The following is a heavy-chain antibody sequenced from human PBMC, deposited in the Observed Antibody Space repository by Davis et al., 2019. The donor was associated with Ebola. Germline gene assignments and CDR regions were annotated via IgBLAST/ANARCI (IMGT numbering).Heavy chain of an antibody. CDR3: VGGSGSYYSYGMDV. J-gene: IGHJ6*02. Sequence: PGGSLRLSCAASGFTFSSYAMSWVRQAPGKGLEWVSAISGSGGSTYYADSVKGRFTISRDNSKNTLYLQMNSLRAEDTAVYYCVGGSGSYYSYGMDVWGQGTTVTVSS. CDR2: ISGSGGST. CDR1: GFTFSSYA. D-gene: IGHD3-10*01. V-gene: IGHV3-23*01.